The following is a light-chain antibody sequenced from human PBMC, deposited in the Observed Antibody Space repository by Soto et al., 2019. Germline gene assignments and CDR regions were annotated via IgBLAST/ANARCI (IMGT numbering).Light chain of an antibody. CDR1: QSVSSN. J-gene: IGKJ2*01. CDR2: GAS. Sequence: EIVMTQSPATLSVSPGERAILSCRASQSVSSNLAWYQQKPGQAPRLLIYGASTRATGIPARFTGSGSGTEFTLTISSLQPEDFATYYCQQSYSSLYTFGQGTKVDTK. V-gene: IGKV3-15*01. CDR3: QQSYSSLYT.